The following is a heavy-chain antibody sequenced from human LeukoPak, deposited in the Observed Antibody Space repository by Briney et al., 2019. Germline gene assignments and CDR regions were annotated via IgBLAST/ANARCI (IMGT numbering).Heavy chain of an antibody. CDR2: ISGSGGST. J-gene: IGHJ4*02. V-gene: IGHV3-23*01. CDR3: ARVALRWLQFTEFDY. CDR1: GFTFSSYA. D-gene: IGHD5-24*01. Sequence: GGSLRLSCAASGFTFSSYAMSWVRQAPGKGLEWVSAISGSGGSTYYADSVKGRFTISRDNSKNTLYQQMNSLRAEDTAVYYCARVALRWLQFTEFDYWGQGTLVTVSS.